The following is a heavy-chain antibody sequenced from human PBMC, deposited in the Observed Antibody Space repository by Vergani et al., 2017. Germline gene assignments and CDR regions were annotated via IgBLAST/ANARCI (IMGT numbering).Heavy chain of an antibody. CDR1: GGTFSSYA. Sequence: QVQLVQSGAEVKKPGSSVKVSCKASGGTFSSYAISWVRQAPGQGLEWMGGIIPIFGTANYAQKFQGRVTITADASTSTAYMELSSLRSEDTAVYYSARGVDTAMSYDVSYYYDMDVWGQGTTVTVSS. J-gene: IGHJ6*02. CDR2: IIPIFGTA. D-gene: IGHD5-18*01. CDR3: ARGVDTAMSYDVSYYYDMDV. V-gene: IGHV1-69*01.